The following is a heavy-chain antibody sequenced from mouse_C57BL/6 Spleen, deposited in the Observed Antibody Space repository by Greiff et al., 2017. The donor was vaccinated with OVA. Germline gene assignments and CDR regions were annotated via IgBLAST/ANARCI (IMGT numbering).Heavy chain of an antibody. J-gene: IGHJ4*01. D-gene: IGHD2-4*01. CDR1: GYAFSSYW. CDR2: IYPGDGDT. Sequence: QVQLQQSGAELVKPGASVKISCKASGYAFSSYWMNWVKQRPGKGLEWIGQIYPGDGDTNYNGKFKGKATLTADKSSSTAYMQLSSLTSEDSAVYFCARSNYDYGYAMDYWGQGTSVTVSS. V-gene: IGHV1-80*01. CDR3: ARSNYDYGYAMDY.